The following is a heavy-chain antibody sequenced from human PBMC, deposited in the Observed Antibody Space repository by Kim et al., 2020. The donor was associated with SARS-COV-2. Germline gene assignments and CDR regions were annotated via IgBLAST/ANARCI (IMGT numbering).Heavy chain of an antibody. J-gene: IGHJ6*02. D-gene: IGHD6-19*01. CDR3: ERLAGHNYYFYGMDV. V-gene: IGHV4-4*02. CDR1: GGTLSNNHW. Sequence: SETLSLTCTVSGGTLSNNHWWTWVRQAPGGGLDWIGDINHSGNTNFHPSLKSRVTIAVDKSKNHFSLKLTSVTAADTAVYYCERLAGHNYYFYGMDVWGQGAAVIVSS. CDR2: INHSGNT.